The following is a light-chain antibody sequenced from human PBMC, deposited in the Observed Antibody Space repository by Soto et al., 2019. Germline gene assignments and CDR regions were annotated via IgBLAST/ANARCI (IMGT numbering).Light chain of an antibody. CDR1: QSVSTN. J-gene: IGKJ3*01. CDR2: AAT. CDR3: QEYSKWPLFT. Sequence: EIVVTQSPGILSVSPGDRATLSCRASQSVSTNLAWDQQKPGQAPTLLIYAATTRATGIPARFTGSGSGTAFTITIASLQSEDFAIYYCQEYSKWPLFTFGPGTRVDIK. V-gene: IGKV3-15*01.